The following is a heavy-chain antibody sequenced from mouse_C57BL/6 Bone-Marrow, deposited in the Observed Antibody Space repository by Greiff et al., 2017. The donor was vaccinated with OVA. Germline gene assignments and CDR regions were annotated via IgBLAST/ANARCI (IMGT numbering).Heavy chain of an antibody. CDR2: IYPRSGNT. V-gene: IGHV1-81*01. Sequence: VQLQQSGAELARPGASVKLSCKASGYTFTSYGISWVKQSTGQGLEWIGEIYPRSGNTNYNEKFKGKATLTADKSSSTAYMELRSLTSEDSAVYFCARWAHYGNDFAYWGQGTLVTVSA. CDR1: GYTFTSYG. J-gene: IGHJ3*01. CDR3: ARWAHYGNDFAY. D-gene: IGHD2-1*01.